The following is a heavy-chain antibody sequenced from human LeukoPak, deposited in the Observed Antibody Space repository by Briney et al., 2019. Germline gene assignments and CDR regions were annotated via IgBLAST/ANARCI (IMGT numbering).Heavy chain of an antibody. CDR3: ARAALGLLDPFDY. J-gene: IGHJ4*02. Sequence: GGSLRLSCAASGFTFTDYYMNWIRQAPGKGLEWVSSISISGSTIYYTDSVKGRFTISRDNAKNSLYLQMNSLRAEDTAVYYCARAALGLLDPFDYWGQGTLVTVSS. D-gene: IGHD3-3*01. V-gene: IGHV3-11*04. CDR1: GFTFTDYY. CDR2: ISISGSTI.